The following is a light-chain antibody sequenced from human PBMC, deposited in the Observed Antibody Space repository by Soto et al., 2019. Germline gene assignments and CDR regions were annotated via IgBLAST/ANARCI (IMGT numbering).Light chain of an antibody. CDR1: QSVSSN. CDR2: YAS. V-gene: IGKV3-15*01. CDR3: QQYNKWPLT. J-gene: IGKJ3*01. Sequence: EIVLTQSPATLSVSPGERATLSCRASQSVSSNLAWYQQKPGQAPRLLIYYASTRATGIPARFSGSGSGTEFTLTISTLQSEDFAVYYCQQYNKWPLTFGPGTKVDIK.